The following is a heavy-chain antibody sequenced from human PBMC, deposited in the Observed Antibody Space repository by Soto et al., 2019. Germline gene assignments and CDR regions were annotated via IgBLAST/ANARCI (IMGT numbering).Heavy chain of an antibody. V-gene: IGHV4-59*01. CDR1: AGFFNTYY. Sequence: PSPALCVTSTVCAGFFNTYYWTGSRKLPGQCLEWIGYVSSTGSTNYNPSLKSLLTMSLDTSTNEVSLSLTSVTAADAAVYFCARFSPPRKSYDSNPGWFDPWGQGIMVTVS. J-gene: IGHJ5*02. D-gene: IGHD3-22*01. CDR3: ARFSPPRKSYDSNPGWFDP. CDR2: VSSTGST.